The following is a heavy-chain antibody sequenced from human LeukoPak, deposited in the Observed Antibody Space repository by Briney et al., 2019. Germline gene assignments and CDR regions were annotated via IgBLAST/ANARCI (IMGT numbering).Heavy chain of an antibody. D-gene: IGHD6-19*01. Sequence: SETLSLTCAGYGGSFSGYYWSWIRQPPGKGLEWIGEINHSGSTNYNPSLKSRVTISVDTSKNQFALKLSSVTAADTAVYYCARGRIAVAGTYYYYYYGMDVWGKGTTVTVSS. CDR2: INHSGST. CDR3: ARGRIAVAGTYYYYYYGMDV. V-gene: IGHV4-34*01. J-gene: IGHJ6*04. CDR1: GGSFSGYY.